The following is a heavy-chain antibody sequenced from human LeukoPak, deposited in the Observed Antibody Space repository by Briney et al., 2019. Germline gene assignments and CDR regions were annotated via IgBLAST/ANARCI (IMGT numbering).Heavy chain of an antibody. V-gene: IGHV4-59*01. CDR2: IFYSGST. Sequence: SETLSLTSTVSGGSISSYYWSWIRQPPGKGLEWIGCIFYSGSTNYNPSLKSRVTISVDTSKNQFSLKLSSVTTADTAVYYCAGQYYDFWSGLPFDPWGQGTLVTVSS. CDR1: GGSISSYY. D-gene: IGHD3-3*01. CDR3: AGQYYDFWSGLPFDP. J-gene: IGHJ5*02.